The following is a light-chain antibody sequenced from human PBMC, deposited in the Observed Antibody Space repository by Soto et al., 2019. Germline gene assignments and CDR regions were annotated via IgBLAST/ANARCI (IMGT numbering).Light chain of an antibody. V-gene: IGKV3-20*01. CDR3: QQHGTSPYT. CDR1: QSLRSSY. CDR2: GAS. J-gene: IGKJ2*01. Sequence: EVVLTQSPHTLSLSPGERATLSCWASQSLRSSYLAWYQRKPGQAPRLLMFGASRRATGTPDRFNGSGSGTDVILTNSRLESEDVAVYYCQQHGTSPYTFGLGTVLEIK.